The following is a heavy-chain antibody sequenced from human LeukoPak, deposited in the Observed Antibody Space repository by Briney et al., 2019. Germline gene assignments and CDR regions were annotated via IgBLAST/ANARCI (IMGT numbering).Heavy chain of an antibody. CDR3: AHIKTYYDILTGPFDY. J-gene: IGHJ4*02. Sequence: SGPTLVNPTQTLTLTCTFSGFSLSTSGVGVGWIRQPPGKALEWLALLYLADYKRYNPSLKSRLTITKDTSKTQVVLTMTDMDPVDTATYCGAHIKTYYDILTGPFDYWGQGTLVTVSS. CDR1: GFSLSTSGVG. V-gene: IGHV2-5*02. CDR2: LYLADYK. D-gene: IGHD3-9*01.